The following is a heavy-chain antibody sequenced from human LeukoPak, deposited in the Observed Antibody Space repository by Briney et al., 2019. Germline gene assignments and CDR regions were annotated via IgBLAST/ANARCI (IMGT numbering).Heavy chain of an antibody. CDR2: INHSGST. CDR3: ARTYSSSWLGRPALEY. CDR1: GGSFSGYY. Sequence: SETLSLTCAVYGGSFSGYYWSWIRQPPGKGLEWIGEINHSGSTNYNPSLKSRVTMSVDTSKNQFSLKLSSVTAADTAVYYCARTYSSSWLGRPALEYWGQGTLVTVSS. V-gene: IGHV4-34*01. D-gene: IGHD6-13*01. J-gene: IGHJ4*02.